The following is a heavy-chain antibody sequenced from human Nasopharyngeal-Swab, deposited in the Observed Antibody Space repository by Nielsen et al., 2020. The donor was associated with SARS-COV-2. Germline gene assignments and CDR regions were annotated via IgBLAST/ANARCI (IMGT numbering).Heavy chain of an antibody. Sequence: GESLKISCAASGFTFSNAWMSWVRQAPGKGLGWVGRIKSKTDGGTTDYAAPVKGRFTISRDDSKNTLYLQTNSLKTEDTAVYYGPPDPVFDRYSYASSSSSTMAAWGKGPRSPSP. CDR1: GFTFSNAW. V-gene: IGHV3-15*01. CDR3: PPDPVFDRYSYASSSSSTMAA. CDR2: IKSKTDGGTT. D-gene: IGHD5-18*01. J-gene: IGHJ6*03.